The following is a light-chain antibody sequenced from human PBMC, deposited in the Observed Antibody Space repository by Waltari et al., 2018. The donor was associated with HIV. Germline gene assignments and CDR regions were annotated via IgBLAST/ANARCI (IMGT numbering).Light chain of an antibody. Sequence: SVVTQPPSASGTPAQRVTISCSGNTSNIGSNYVFCYQHLPGTAPKLLIHRNDQRPSGVPDRFSGSTSGTSASLAISGLRSEDEADYYCVTWDDSLRGVVFGGGTKVAVL. CDR2: RND. J-gene: IGLJ2*01. V-gene: IGLV1-47*01. CDR3: VTWDDSLRGVV. CDR1: TSNIGSNY.